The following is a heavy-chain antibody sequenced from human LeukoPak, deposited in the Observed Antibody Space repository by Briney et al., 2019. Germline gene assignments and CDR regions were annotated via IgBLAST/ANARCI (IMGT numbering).Heavy chain of an antibody. J-gene: IGHJ3*02. CDR1: GFTFNNYA. Sequence: GGSLRLSCVVSGFTFNNYAMSWVRQAPGKGLEWVSSISIRGVNPTYADSVKGRFTTSRDNSKNTLYLQMNSLRAEDTAVYYCARAQYYYDSSGLGAFDIWGQGTMVTVSS. D-gene: IGHD3-22*01. CDR2: ISIRGVNP. CDR3: ARAQYYYDSSGLGAFDI. V-gene: IGHV3-23*01.